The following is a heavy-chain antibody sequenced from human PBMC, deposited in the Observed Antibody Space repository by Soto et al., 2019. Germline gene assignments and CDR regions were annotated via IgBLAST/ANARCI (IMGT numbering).Heavy chain of an antibody. J-gene: IGHJ4*02. V-gene: IGHV3-9*01. CDR2: INWDSGDI. CDR3: AKDTAPGFYDANGHLDY. CDR1: GISFDDYA. D-gene: IGHD2-8*01. Sequence: VQLVESGGGLVQPGGSRRLSCVVSGISFDDYAMHWVRQVPGKGLEWDSGINWDSGDIGYADSVKGRFTISRDNAKNSLYLQMNSLKTEDTALYYCAKDTAPGFYDANGHLDYWGQGTPVTVSS.